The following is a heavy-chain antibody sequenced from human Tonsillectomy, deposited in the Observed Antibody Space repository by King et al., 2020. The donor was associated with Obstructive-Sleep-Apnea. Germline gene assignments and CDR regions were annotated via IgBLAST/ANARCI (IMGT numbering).Heavy chain of an antibody. J-gene: IGHJ5*02. V-gene: IGHV4-31*03. CDR1: GGSISSGGYY. Sequence: VQLQESGPGLVKPSQTLSLTCTVSGGSISSGGYYWSWIRQHPGKGLEWIGYIFYSGTTYYNPSLKSRVTISVDTSKKQFSLKRSSVTAADTAVYYYASGITYYYDSSGSYYDWFDPWGQGTLVIVSS. D-gene: IGHD3-22*01. CDR2: IFYSGTT. CDR3: ASGITYYYDSSGSYYDWFDP.